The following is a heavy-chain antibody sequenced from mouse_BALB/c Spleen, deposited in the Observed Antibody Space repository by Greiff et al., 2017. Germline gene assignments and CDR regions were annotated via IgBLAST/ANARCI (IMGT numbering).Heavy chain of an antibody. CDR3: ARSAYYYGSSYDAMDY. CDR2: ISYDGSN. J-gene: IGHJ4*01. V-gene: IGHV3-6*02. D-gene: IGHD1-1*01. CDR1: GYSITSGYY. Sequence: ESGPGLVKPSQSLSLTCSVTGYSITSGYYWNWIRQFPGNKLEWMGYISYDGSNNYNPSLKNRISITRDTSKNQFFLKLNSVTTEDTATYYCARSAYYYGSSYDAMDYWGQGTSVTVSS.